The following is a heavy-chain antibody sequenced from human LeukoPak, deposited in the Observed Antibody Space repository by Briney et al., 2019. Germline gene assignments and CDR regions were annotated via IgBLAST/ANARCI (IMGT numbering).Heavy chain of an antibody. CDR3: ARGGSSWSNNWFDP. D-gene: IGHD6-13*01. Sequence: SETMSLTCTVSGGSISSGSYYWSWIRQPAGKGLEWIGRIYTSASTNYNPSLKSRVTISVDTSKNQFSLKLSSVTAADTAVYYCARGGSSWSNNWFDPWGQGTLVTVSS. J-gene: IGHJ5*02. CDR1: GGSISSGSYY. V-gene: IGHV4-61*02. CDR2: IYTSAST.